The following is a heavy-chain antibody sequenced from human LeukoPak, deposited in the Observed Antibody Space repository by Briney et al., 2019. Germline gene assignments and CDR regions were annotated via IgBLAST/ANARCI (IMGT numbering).Heavy chain of an antibody. Sequence: PSETLSLTCTGSGGSISSYYWSWIRQPPGKGLEWIGYIYYSGSTNYNPSLKSRVTISVDTSKNQFSLKLSSVTAADTAVYYCARQGLIVGATHFDYWGQGTLVTVSS. CDR3: ARQGLIVGATHFDY. J-gene: IGHJ4*02. D-gene: IGHD1-26*01. CDR1: GGSISSYY. V-gene: IGHV4-59*08. CDR2: IYYSGST.